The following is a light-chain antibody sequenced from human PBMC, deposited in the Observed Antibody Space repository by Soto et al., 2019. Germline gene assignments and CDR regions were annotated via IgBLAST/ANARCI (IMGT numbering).Light chain of an antibody. CDR1: QSVSIH. CDR2: DTS. J-gene: IGKJ4*01. Sequence: EIVLTHSPGTLSLSPGERATLSCLASQSVSIHLAWYQQKPGQAPRLLIYDTSTRATGIPARFSGSGSGTDFTLTISSLEPEDFAVYYCQQRSNWPPLTFGGGTKVDIK. V-gene: IGKV3-11*01. CDR3: QQRSNWPPLT.